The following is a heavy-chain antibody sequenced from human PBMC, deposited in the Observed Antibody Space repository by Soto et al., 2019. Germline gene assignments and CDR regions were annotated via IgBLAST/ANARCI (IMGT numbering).Heavy chain of an antibody. CDR1: GGSISNGGYY. Sequence: PSETLSLTCTVSGGSISNGGYYWSWIRQHPGKGLEWIGYIYYSGSTYYNPSLKSRVTISVDTSKNQFSLKLSSVTAADTAVYYCARETVTTYFDYWVQGTLVTVSS. CDR3: ARETVTTYFDY. D-gene: IGHD4-17*01. V-gene: IGHV4-31*03. J-gene: IGHJ4*02. CDR2: IYYSGST.